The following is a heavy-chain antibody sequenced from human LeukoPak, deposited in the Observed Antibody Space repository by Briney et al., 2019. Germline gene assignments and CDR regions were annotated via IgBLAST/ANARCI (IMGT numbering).Heavy chain of an antibody. CDR1: GGTFSRYA. Sequence: SVKVSCKASGGTFSRYAISWVRQAPGQGLEWMGGIIPIFGTANYAQKFQGRVTITVDESTSTDYMEVSSLRSEDTAVYYCARAYSGYDFFDYWGQGILVTVSS. D-gene: IGHD5-12*01. CDR2: IIPIFGTA. V-gene: IGHV1-69*13. CDR3: ARAYSGYDFFDY. J-gene: IGHJ4*02.